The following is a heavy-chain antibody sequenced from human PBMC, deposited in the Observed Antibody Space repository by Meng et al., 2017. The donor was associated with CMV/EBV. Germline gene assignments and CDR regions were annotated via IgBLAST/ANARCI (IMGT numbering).Heavy chain of an antibody. J-gene: IGHJ5*02. Sequence: LPHSCPGLFTPPRTLSPTGAISRDSVYSNSAAWNGTRQSPSRGLEWLGRTYYRSKWYNDYAVSVKSRITINPDTSKNQFSLQLNSVTPEDTAVYYCARDKGMVELGSWFDPWGQGTLVTVSS. D-gene: IGHD2-15*01. CDR1: RDSVYSNSAA. CDR3: ARDKGMVELGSWFDP. CDR2: TYYRSKWYN. V-gene: IGHV6-1*01.